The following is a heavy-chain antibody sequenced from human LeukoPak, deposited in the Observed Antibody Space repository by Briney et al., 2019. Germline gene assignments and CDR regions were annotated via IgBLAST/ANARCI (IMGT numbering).Heavy chain of an antibody. CDR1: GFTFSSYS. D-gene: IGHD4-17*01. J-gene: IGHJ4*02. CDR3: ARLTVKVEGYDY. CDR2: ISSSSSYI. Sequence: NPGGSLRLSCAASGFTFSSYSMNWVRQAPGRGLEWVSSISSSSSYIYYADSVKGRFTISRDNAKNSLYLQKNSLRAEDTAVYYCARLTVKVEGYDYWGQGTLVTVSS. V-gene: IGHV3-21*01.